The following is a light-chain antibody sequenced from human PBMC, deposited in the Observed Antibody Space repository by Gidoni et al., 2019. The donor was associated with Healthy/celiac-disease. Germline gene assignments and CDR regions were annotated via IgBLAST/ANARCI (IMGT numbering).Light chain of an antibody. Sequence: QSVLTQPPSASGTPGQRVTISCSGSSSNIGSNYVYWYQQLPGTAPKLLIYRNNQRPSGVPDRFSGSKSGTSASLAISGPRSEDEADYYCAAWDDSLSGFYVFGTGTKVTVL. V-gene: IGLV1-47*01. J-gene: IGLJ1*01. CDR3: AAWDDSLSGFYV. CDR2: RNN. CDR1: SSNIGSNY.